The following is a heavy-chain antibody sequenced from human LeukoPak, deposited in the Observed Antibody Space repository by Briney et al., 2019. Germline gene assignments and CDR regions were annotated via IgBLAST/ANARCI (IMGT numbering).Heavy chain of an antibody. J-gene: IGHJ4*02. V-gene: IGHV3-48*04. D-gene: IGHD1-14*01. Sequence: GGSLRLSCAASGFTFSSHSMNWVRQAPGKGLEWVSYITTSSSTVYYADSVRGRFTISRDNAKNSLYLQMNSLRAEDTAVYYCARELVSPGGGSYWGQGTLVTVSS. CDR3: ARELVSPGGGSY. CDR2: ITTSSSTV. CDR1: GFTFSSHS.